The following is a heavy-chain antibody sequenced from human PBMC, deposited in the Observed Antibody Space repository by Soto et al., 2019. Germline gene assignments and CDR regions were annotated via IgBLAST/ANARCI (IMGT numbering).Heavy chain of an antibody. CDR2: IYHSGST. D-gene: IGHD5-12*01. Sequence: QLQLQESGSGLVKPSQTLSLTCAVSGGSISSGGYSWSWIRQPPGKGLEWIGYIYHSGSTYYNPSLKSRVPISVDRSKNQSSLKLSSVTAADTAVYYCARVKLGGYSGSDYSDYWGQGTLVTVSS. CDR1: GGSISSGGYS. CDR3: ARVKLGGYSGSDYSDY. J-gene: IGHJ4*02. V-gene: IGHV4-30-2*01.